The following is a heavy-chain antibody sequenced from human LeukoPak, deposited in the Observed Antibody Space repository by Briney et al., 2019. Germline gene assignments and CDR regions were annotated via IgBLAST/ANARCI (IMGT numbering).Heavy chain of an antibody. V-gene: IGHV1-69*13. CDR1: GGTFSSYT. D-gene: IGHD2-2*01. J-gene: IGHJ5*02. CDR3: ARVNVVVPAPNWFDP. CDR2: IIPVFGTA. Sequence: SVKVSCKASGGTFSSYTINWVRQAPGQGLEWMGGIIPVFGTANYVQKFQGRVTITADESTSTAYMELSSLRSDDTAVYYCARVNVVVPAPNWFDPWGQGTLVTVSS.